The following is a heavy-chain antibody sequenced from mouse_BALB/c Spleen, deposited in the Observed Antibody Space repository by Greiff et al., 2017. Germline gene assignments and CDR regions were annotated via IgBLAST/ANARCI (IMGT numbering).Heavy chain of an antibody. Sequence: DVKLVESGGGLVKPGGSLKLSCAASGFTFSDYYMYWVRQTPEKRLEWVATISDGGSYTYYPDSVKGRFTISRDNAKNNLYLQMSSLKSEDTAMYYCARGSSGDYYYAMDYWGQGTSVTVSS. CDR3: ARGSSGDYYYAMDY. D-gene: IGHD1-1*01. CDR1: GFTFSDYY. J-gene: IGHJ4*01. V-gene: IGHV5-4*02. CDR2: ISDGGSYT.